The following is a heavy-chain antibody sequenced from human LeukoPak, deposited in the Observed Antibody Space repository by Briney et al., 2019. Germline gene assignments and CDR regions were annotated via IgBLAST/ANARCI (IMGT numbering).Heavy chain of an antibody. CDR3: ARDLIAAAFFSWFDP. D-gene: IGHD6-13*01. V-gene: IGHV3-30-3*01. Sequence: GSLRLSFAASGFTFSSYAMHLVRQAPGKGLEWVAVISYDGSNKYYADSVKGRFTISRDNSKNTLYLQMNSLRAEDTAVYYCARDLIAAAFFSWFDPWGQGTLVTVSS. CDR2: ISYDGSNK. CDR1: GFTFSSYA. J-gene: IGHJ5*02.